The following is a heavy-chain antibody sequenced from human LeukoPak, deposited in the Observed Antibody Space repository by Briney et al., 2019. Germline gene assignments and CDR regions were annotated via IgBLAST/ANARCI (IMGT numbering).Heavy chain of an antibody. D-gene: IGHD3-16*01. CDR1: GFTFSSYA. J-gene: IGHJ4*02. V-gene: IGHV3-30*14. Sequence: HPGGSLRLSCAASGFTFSSYAMHWVRQAPGKGLEWVAVISYDGSNKYFADSVKGRFTISRDNSKNTLYLQMNSLRAEDTAVYYCARSLSGSAVWWYFDDWGQGTLVTVAS. CDR2: ISYDGSNK. CDR3: ARSLSGSAVWWYFDD.